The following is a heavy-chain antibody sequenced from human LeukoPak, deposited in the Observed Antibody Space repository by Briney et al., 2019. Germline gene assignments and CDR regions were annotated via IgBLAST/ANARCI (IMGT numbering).Heavy chain of an antibody. CDR3: ARATVRYYFDY. Sequence: AESLPISCQGSGSTFSNYWSALWRHLPRRGVQWLGVIYPGGSNTSYSPSFQGHVNISADKSNSTDFLQSGSLKASDTGMYYCARATVRYYFDYWGRGTLVSVSS. D-gene: IGHD3-10*01. CDR2: IYPGGSNT. J-gene: IGHJ4*02. V-gene: IGHV5-51*01. CDR1: GSTFSNYW.